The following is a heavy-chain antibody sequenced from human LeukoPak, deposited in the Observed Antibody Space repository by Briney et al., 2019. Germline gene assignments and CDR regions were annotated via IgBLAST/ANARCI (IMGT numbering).Heavy chain of an antibody. D-gene: IGHD6-13*01. Sequence: PGGSLRLSCAASGFTFSSYWTHWVRQAPGKGLVWVSRIRSDGSSTTYADSVKGRFTISRDNSKNTLYLQMNSLRAEDTAVYYCAKRYGSSSWYFDYWGQGTLVTVSS. J-gene: IGHJ4*02. CDR1: GFTFSSYW. CDR3: AKRYGSSSWYFDY. CDR2: IRSDGSST. V-gene: IGHV3-74*01.